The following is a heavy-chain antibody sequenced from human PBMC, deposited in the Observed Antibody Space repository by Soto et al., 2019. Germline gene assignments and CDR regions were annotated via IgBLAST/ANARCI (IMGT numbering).Heavy chain of an antibody. D-gene: IGHD2-2*01. J-gene: IGHJ4*02. CDR2: IKSDGTST. V-gene: IGHV3-74*01. CDR1: GFTFSSYW. Sequence: EVQLVESGGGLVQPGGSLRLSCAASGFTFSSYWMHWVRQVPGKRLVWVSCIKSDGTSTDYADSVKGRFTISRDNAKNRLYLQMNSLRVEDTAVYYCVRDRSTCKDYWGQGTLVTVSS. CDR3: VRDRSTCKDY.